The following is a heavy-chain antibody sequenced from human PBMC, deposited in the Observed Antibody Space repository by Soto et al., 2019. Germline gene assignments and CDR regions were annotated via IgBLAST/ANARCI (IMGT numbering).Heavy chain of an antibody. J-gene: IGHJ5*02. Sequence: PGGSLRLSCAASGFTFSSYSMNWVRQAPGKGLEWVSYISSSSSTIYYADSVKGRFTISRDNAKNSLYLQMNSLRAEDTAVYYCARDLGIAAAGKNWFEPWGQGTLVTVSS. CDR3: ARDLGIAAAGKNWFEP. V-gene: IGHV3-48*04. CDR1: GFTFSSYS. D-gene: IGHD6-13*01. CDR2: ISSSSSTI.